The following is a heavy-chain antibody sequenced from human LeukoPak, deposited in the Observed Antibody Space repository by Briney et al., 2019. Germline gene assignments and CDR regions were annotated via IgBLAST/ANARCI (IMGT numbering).Heavy chain of an antibody. V-gene: IGHV3-30*04. CDR3: ARDSSTSLRTYYYYYGMDV. CDR2: ISYDGSNK. J-gene: IGHJ6*02. D-gene: IGHD2-2*01. Sequence: GGSLRLSCAASGFTFSSYAMHWVRQAPGKGLEWVAVISYDGSNKYYADSVKGRFTISRDNSKNTLYLQMNSLRAEDTAVYYCARDSSTSLRTYYYYYGMDVWGQGTTVTVSS. CDR1: GFTFSSYA.